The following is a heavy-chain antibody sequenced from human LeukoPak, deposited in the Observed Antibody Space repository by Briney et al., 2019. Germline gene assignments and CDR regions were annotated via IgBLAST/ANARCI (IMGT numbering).Heavy chain of an antibody. CDR1: GFTFSNFA. J-gene: IGHJ4*02. Sequence: PGGSLRLSCAASGFTFSNFAMNWVRQAPGKGLGWVSSISSGTSYIYYADSVRGRFTISRDNAKNSLYLQMNSLRAEDTAVYYCASGARLIEYWGQGTLVTVSS. CDR3: ASGARLIEY. V-gene: IGHV3-21*01. CDR2: ISSGTSYI. D-gene: IGHD6-6*01.